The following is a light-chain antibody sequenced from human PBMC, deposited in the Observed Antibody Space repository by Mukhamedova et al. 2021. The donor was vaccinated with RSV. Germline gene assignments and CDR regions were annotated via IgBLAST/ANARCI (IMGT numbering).Light chain of an antibody. J-gene: IGKJ1*01. CDR1: SFSSSY. Sequence: SFSSSYLAWYQQKPGQAPRLLIYGASSRATGIPDRFSGSGFGTDFTLTISRLEPEDFAVYYCQQYGSSRTFGPGTKVEIK. CDR3: QQYGSSRT. CDR2: GAS. V-gene: IGKV3-20*01.